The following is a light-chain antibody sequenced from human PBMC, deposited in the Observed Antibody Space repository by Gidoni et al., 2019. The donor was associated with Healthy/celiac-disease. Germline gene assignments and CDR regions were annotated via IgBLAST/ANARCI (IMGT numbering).Light chain of an antibody. J-gene: IGLJ3*02. CDR2: EDN. V-gene: IGLV6-57*01. CDR3: QSYDRSNRV. CDR1: SGSIASNY. Sequence: NFMLTQPHSVSESPGKTVTSSCTRSSGSIASNYVQCYQQRPGSSPTTVIYEDNQRPSGVPDRFSGSIDSSSNSASLTISGLKTEDEADYYCQSYDRSNRVFGGGTKLTVL.